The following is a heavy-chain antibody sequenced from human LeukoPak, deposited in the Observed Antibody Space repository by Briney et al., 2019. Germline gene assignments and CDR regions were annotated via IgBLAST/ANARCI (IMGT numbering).Heavy chain of an antibody. Sequence: PGRSLRLSCAASGFPFSSYGMHWVRQAPGKGLEWVAVISYDGSNKYYADSVKGRFTISRDNSKNTLYLQMNSLRAEDTAVYYCAKSEFRLLGNYFDYWGQGTLVTVSS. CDR2: ISYDGSNK. V-gene: IGHV3-30*18. CDR3: AKSEFRLLGNYFDY. D-gene: IGHD3-10*01. J-gene: IGHJ4*02. CDR1: GFPFSSYG.